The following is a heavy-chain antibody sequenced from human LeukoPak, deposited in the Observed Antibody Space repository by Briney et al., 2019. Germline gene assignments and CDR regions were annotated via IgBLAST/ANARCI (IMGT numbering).Heavy chain of an antibody. V-gene: IGHV3-21*01. CDR2: ISSSSSYI. Sequence: GGSLRLPCAASGFTFSSYSMNWVRQAPGKGLEWVSSISSSSSYIYYADSVKGRFTISRDNAKNSLYLQMNSLRAEDTAVYYCARGRCSSTSCYPVYYYYYYGMDVWGQGTTVTVSS. CDR1: GFTFSSYS. D-gene: IGHD2-2*01. J-gene: IGHJ6*02. CDR3: ARGRCSSTSCYPVYYYYYYGMDV.